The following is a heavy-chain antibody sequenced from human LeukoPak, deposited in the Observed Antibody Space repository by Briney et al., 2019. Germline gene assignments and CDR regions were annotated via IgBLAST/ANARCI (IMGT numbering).Heavy chain of an antibody. J-gene: IGHJ4*02. CDR1: GFAFDDIA. CDR3: ARASYGDDFDY. V-gene: IGHV3-9*03. CDR2: ISWNSGTI. D-gene: IGHD5-18*01. Sequence: SGRSLRLSCAASGFAFDDIAMHWVRQAPGKGLEWVSAISWNSGTIAYTDSVKGRFTISRDNANKFLYLEMNSLSPEDMAVYYCARASYGDDFDYWVQGTLVTVSS.